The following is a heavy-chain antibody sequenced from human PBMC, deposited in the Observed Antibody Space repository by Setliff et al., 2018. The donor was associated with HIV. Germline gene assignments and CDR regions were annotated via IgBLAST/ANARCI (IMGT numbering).Heavy chain of an antibody. CDR1: GGSTIGSGSYY. J-gene: IGHJ4*02. V-gene: IGHV4-61*02. CDR2: IYTSGST. D-gene: IGHD6-19*01. CDR3: ARGSGWPTYFDS. Sequence: SETLSLTCTVSGGSTIGSGSYYWSWIRQPAGKGLEWIGRIYTSGSTNFSPSLKSRVTISVDTSKNQFSLKLRSVTAADTAVYYCARGSGWPTYFDSWGRGTLVTVSS.